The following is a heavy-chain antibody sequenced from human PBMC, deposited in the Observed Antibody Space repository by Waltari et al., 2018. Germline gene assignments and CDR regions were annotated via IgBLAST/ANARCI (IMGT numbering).Heavy chain of an antibody. Sequence: QVQLQQWGAGLLKPSETLSLTCAVYGGSFSGYCWSWIRQPPGKGLEWIGEINHSGSTNYNPSLKSRVTISVDTSKNQFSLKLSSVTAADTAVYYCARKGVGSGYSLDYWGQGTLVTVSS. CDR2: INHSGST. CDR3: ARKGVGSGYSLDY. J-gene: IGHJ4*02. D-gene: IGHD3-3*01. V-gene: IGHV4-34*01. CDR1: GGSFSGYC.